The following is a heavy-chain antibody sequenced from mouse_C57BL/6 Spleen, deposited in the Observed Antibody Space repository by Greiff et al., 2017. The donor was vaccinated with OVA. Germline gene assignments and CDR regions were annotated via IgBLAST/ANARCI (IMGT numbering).Heavy chain of an antibody. CDR1: GYTFTDYN. Sequence: EVQLQQSGPELVKPGASVKIPCKASGYTFTDYNMDWVKQSHGKSLEWIGDINPNNGGTIYNQKFKGKATLTVDKSSSTAYMELRSLTSEDTAVYYCARRRDYGIFDYWGQGTTLTVSS. V-gene: IGHV1-18*01. D-gene: IGHD2-4*01. CDR3: ARRRDYGIFDY. J-gene: IGHJ2*01. CDR2: INPNNGGT.